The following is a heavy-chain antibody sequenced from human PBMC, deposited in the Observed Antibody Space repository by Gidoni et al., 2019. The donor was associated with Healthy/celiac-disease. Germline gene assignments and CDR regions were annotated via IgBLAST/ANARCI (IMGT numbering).Heavy chain of an antibody. V-gene: IGHV3-11*01. CDR3: ARSRSDYGDYALFDP. D-gene: IGHD4-17*01. J-gene: IGHJ5*02. CDR1: GFPFGDYY. CDR2: ISSSGSTI. Sequence: QVQLVESGGGLVKPGGSLRLSCEASGFPFGDYYMSWIRQAPGKGLEWVSYISSSGSTIYYADSVKGRFTISRDNAKNSLYLQMNSLRAEDTAVYYCARSRSDYGDYALFDPWGQGTLVTVSS.